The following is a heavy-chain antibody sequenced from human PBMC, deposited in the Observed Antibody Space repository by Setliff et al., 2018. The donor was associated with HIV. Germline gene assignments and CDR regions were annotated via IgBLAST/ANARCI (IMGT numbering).Heavy chain of an antibody. CDR1: GYTFTGYY. J-gene: IGHJ1*01. CDR2: INPNSGGT. D-gene: IGHD3-10*01. V-gene: IGHV1-2*02. CDR3: ARDRRVLWFGESPATFQH. Sequence: GASVKVSCKASGYTFTGYYMHWARQAPGQGLEWMGWINPNSGGTNYAQKFQGRVTMTRDTSISTAYMELSRLRSDDTAVYYCARDRRVLWFGESPATFQHWGQGTLVTVSS.